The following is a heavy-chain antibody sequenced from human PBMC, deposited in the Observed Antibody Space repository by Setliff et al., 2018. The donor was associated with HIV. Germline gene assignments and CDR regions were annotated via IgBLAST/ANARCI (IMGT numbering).Heavy chain of an antibody. V-gene: IGHV3-53*01. CDR3: AKGVKWLAP. J-gene: IGHJ5*02. Sequence: PGGSLRLSCAATGFNVSHNYMTWVRQAPGKGLEWVYIIYSDGGTYYADSVKGRFTISRDNSINILYLHMNNLIAEDTAVYYCAKGVKWLAPWGQGTLVTVSS. CDR2: IYSDGGT. CDR1: GFNVSHNY. D-gene: IGHD2-21*01.